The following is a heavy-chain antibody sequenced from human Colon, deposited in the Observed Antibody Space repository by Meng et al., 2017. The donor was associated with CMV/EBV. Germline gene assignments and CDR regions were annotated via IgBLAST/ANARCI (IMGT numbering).Heavy chain of an antibody. CDR3: ARGGGTPIRGVLPFDF. V-gene: IGHV4-34*01. J-gene: IGHJ4*02. CDR2: IDHTGST. CDR1: GGSFSPYY. Sequence: QEQLKQWGAGLLKPSETLSLSCALYGGSFSPYYWSWIRQSPGKGLEWIAEIDHTGSTNYNPSLKSRVTISIDTSNSHFSLNLTSATAADTAVYYCARGGGTPIRGVLPFDFWGQGTLVTVSS. D-gene: IGHD3-10*01.